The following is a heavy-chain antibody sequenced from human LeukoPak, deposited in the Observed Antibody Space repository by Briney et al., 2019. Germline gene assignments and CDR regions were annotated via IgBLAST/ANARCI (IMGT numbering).Heavy chain of an antibody. V-gene: IGHV1-69*13. CDR2: IIPIFGTT. Sequence: EASVKVSCKASGGTFSSYAINWVRQAPGQGLEWMGGIIPIFGTTNYAQKFQGRVTITADESTTTAYMELSSLTSDDTAVYYCARGRGYSGYALYWGQGTLVTVSS. D-gene: IGHD5-12*01. J-gene: IGHJ4*02. CDR1: GGTFSSYA. CDR3: ARGRGYSGYALY.